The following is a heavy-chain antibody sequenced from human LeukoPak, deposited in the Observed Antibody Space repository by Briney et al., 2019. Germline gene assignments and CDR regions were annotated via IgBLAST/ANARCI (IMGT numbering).Heavy chain of an antibody. CDR1: GYTFTVYD. CDR3: ARGEYSSSWYPFDY. Sequence: GASVTVSCKTSGYTFTVYDINWVRQAPGQGLEWMGWMKSNSGDTHFAQKFQGRVTMTRNTSISTAFMELSSLRSEDTAVYYCARGEYSSSWYPFDYWGQGSLVTVSS. J-gene: IGHJ4*02. V-gene: IGHV1-8*01. CDR2: MKSNSGDT. D-gene: IGHD6-13*01.